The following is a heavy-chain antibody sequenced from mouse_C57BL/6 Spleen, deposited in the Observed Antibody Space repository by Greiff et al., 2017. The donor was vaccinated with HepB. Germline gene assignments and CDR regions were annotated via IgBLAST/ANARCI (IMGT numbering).Heavy chain of an antibody. V-gene: IGHV1-39*01. Sequence: VQLKQSGPELVKPGASVKISCKASGYSFTDYNMNWVKQSNGKSLEWIGVINPNYGTTSYNQKFKGKATLTVDQSSSTAYMQLNSLTSEDSAVYYCAREGTVVAPYAMDYWGQGTSVTVSS. CDR2: INPNYGTT. D-gene: IGHD1-1*01. CDR1: GYSFTDYN. J-gene: IGHJ4*01. CDR3: AREGTVVAPYAMDY.